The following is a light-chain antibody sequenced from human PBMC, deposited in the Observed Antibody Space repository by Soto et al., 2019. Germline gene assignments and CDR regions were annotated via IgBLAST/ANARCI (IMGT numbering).Light chain of an antibody. CDR2: KAS. CDR1: QSISTW. V-gene: IGKV1-5*03. CDR3: QQYNSYSPT. J-gene: IGKJ1*01. Sequence: DIQMTQSPSTLSASVVDRVTITCRASQSISTWLAWYQQEPGKAPKLLIHKASSLQSGVPSRFSGSGSGTDFTLTISSLHPDDFATYYCQQYNSYSPTFGQGTKV.